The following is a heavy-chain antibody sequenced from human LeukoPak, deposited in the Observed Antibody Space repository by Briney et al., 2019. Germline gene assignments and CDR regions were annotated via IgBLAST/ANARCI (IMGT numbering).Heavy chain of an antibody. CDR3: ARGCSGGSCYSGWFDP. Sequence: SVKVSCKASGGTFSSYAISWVRQAPGQGLEWMGGIIPIFGTANYAQKFQGRVTITADESTSTAYMELSSLRSEDTAVYYCARGCSGGSCYSGWFDPWGQGTLVTVSS. CDR2: IIPIFGTA. D-gene: IGHD2-15*01. V-gene: IGHV1-69*13. J-gene: IGHJ5*02. CDR1: GGTFSSYA.